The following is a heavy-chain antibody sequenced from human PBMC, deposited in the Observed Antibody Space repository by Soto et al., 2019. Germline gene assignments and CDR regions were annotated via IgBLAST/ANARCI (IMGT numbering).Heavy chain of an antibody. J-gene: IGHJ4*02. D-gene: IGHD6-19*01. Sequence: SETLSLTCTVSGGSISSYYWSWIRQPPGKELEWIGYIYYSGSTNYNPSLKSRVTISVDTSKNQFSLKLNSVTAAGTAVYYCARQGAVATLLDYWGQGTLVTVSS. CDR3: ARQGAVATLLDY. V-gene: IGHV4-59*08. CDR1: GGSISSYY. CDR2: IYYSGST.